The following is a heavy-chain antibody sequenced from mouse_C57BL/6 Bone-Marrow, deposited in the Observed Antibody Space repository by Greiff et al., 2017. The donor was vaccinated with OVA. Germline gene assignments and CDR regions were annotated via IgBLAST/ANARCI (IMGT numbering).Heavy chain of an antibody. V-gene: IGHV8-12*01. J-gene: IGHJ4*01. CDR2: IYWDDDK. CDR1: GFSLSTSGMG. Sequence: ESGPGILQSSQTLSLTCSFSGFSLSTSGMGVSWIRQPSGKGLEWLAHIYWDDDKRSNPSLKSRLTISKDTSRNQVFLKITSVDTADTATYYCARRAHYAMDYWGQGTSVTVSS. CDR3: ARRAHYAMDY.